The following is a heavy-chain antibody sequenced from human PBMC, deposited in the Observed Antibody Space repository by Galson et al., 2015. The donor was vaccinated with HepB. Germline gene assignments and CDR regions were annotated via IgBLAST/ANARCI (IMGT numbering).Heavy chain of an antibody. Sequence: SLRLSCAASGFTFSTFAMSWVRQAPGKGLEWVSSISGSGDSTYYADSVKGRFTISRDNSKKMLYLQMNSLRAEETALYYCAKDLRSGYDFNSFSTDYWGQGTLVTVSS. CDR1: GFTFSTFA. D-gene: IGHD5-12*01. V-gene: IGHV3-23*01. CDR2: ISGSGDST. CDR3: AKDLRSGYDFNSFSTDY. J-gene: IGHJ4*02.